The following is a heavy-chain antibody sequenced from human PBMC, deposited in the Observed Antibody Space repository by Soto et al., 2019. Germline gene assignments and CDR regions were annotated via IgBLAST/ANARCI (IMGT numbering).Heavy chain of an antibody. D-gene: IGHD3-22*01. Sequence: GGSLTLACAASGFTFSSYWMHWVRQAAGKGRGWVSRINSDGSSTSYADSVKGRFTISRDNAKNTLYLQMNSLRAEDTAVYYCARDGIDYYDSSGQTYYYYYGMDVWGQGTTVTV. V-gene: IGHV3-74*01. CDR3: ARDGIDYYDSSGQTYYYYYGMDV. CDR2: INSDGSST. CDR1: GFTFSSYW. J-gene: IGHJ6*02.